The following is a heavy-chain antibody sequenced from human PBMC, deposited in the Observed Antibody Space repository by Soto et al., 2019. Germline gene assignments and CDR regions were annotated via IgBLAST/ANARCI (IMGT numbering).Heavy chain of an antibody. CDR1: GSTFSNDW. J-gene: IGHJ6*02. CDR3: ARPPVKGIHV. CDR2: TKRDASET. V-gene: IGHV3-7*01. Sequence: GGSLRLSCAVSGSTFSNDWMHWVRQAPGKGLEWVANTKRDASETYYADSVKGRFTISRDNTKNSLYLQMNSLRVEDTAVYYCARPPVKGIHVWGQGTTVTVSS. D-gene: IGHD4-17*01.